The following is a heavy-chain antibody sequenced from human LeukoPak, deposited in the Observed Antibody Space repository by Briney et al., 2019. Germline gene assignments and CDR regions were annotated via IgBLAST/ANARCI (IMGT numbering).Heavy chain of an antibody. CDR3: ARVPGGGSSSWYADP. CDR2: INHSGST. D-gene: IGHD6-13*01. Sequence: SETLSLTYAVYGGSFSGYYWSWIRQPPGKGLEWIGEINHSGSTNYNPSLKSRVTISVDTSKNQFSLKLSSVTAADTAVYYCARVPGGGSSSWYADPWGQGTLVTVSS. V-gene: IGHV4-34*01. CDR1: GGSFSGYY. J-gene: IGHJ5*02.